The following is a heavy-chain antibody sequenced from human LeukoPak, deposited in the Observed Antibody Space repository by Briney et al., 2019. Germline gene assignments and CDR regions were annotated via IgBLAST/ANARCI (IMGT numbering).Heavy chain of an antibody. Sequence: PSETLSLTCTVSGGSVSSYYWSWIRQPPGKGLEWIGYIYHSGSTYYNPSLKSRVTISVDRSKNQFSLKLSSVTAADTAVYYCARGGIAWGYFDYWGQGTLVTVSS. CDR1: GGSVSSYY. J-gene: IGHJ4*02. D-gene: IGHD1-26*01. V-gene: IGHV4-59*02. CDR3: ARGGIAWGYFDY. CDR2: IYHSGST.